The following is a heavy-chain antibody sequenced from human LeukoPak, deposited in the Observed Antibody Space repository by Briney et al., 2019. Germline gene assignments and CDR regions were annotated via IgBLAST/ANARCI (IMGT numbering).Heavy chain of an antibody. J-gene: IGHJ5*02. D-gene: IGHD1-1*01. CDR3: AANTELERPEGHGFDP. Sequence: GASVKVSCKASGFTFTSSAVQWVRQARGQRLEWIGWIVVGSGNTNYAQKFQERVTITRDMSISTAYMELSSLRSEDTAVYYCAANTELERPEGHGFDPWGQGTLVTVSS. V-gene: IGHV1-58*01. CDR2: IVVGSGNT. CDR1: GFTFTSSA.